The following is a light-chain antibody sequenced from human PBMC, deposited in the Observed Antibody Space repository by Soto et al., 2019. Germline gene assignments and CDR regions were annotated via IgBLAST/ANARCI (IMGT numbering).Light chain of an antibody. CDR1: QGVHNF. J-gene: IGKJ5*01. Sequence: IVLTQSPATVSLSQGEGVTLSCRASQGVHNFLAWYQQKPGQAPRLLIYGASNRAAGIPARFSGSGSGTDFTLTINSLEPEDFAVYYCQQRSNWPPITFGQGRRLEI. CDR3: QQRSNWPPIT. V-gene: IGKV3-11*01. CDR2: GAS.